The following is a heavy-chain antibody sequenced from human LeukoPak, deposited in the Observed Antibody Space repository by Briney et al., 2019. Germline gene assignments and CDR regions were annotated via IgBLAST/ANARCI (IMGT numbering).Heavy chain of an antibody. CDR1: GYTFTSYY. V-gene: IGHV1-46*01. CDR2: INPSGGST. J-gene: IGHJ4*02. Sequence: GASVKVSCKASGYTFTSYYMHWVRQAPGQGLEWMGIINPSGGSTSYAQKFQGRVTITADESTSTAYMELSSLRSEDTAVYYCARASEYFGELGTPYDYWGQGTLVTVSS. D-gene: IGHD3-10*01. CDR3: ARASEYFGELGTPYDY.